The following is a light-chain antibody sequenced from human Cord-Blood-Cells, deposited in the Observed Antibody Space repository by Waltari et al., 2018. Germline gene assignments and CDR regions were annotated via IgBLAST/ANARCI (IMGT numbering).Light chain of an antibody. CDR1: ALPTQY. V-gene: IGLV3-25*02. CDR3: QSADSSGTYVV. Sequence: SYELTQPPSVSVSPGQTARITCSGDALPTQYAYWYQQTPGQAPGLVIQKDSERPSGLPERFSSSSSGTTVTLTISGVQAEDEADYYCQSADSSGTYVVFGGGTKLTVL. CDR2: KDS. J-gene: IGLJ2*01.